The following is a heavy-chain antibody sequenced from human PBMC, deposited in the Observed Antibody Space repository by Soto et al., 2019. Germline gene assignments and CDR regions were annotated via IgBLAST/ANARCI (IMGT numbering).Heavy chain of an antibody. CDR3: ARNPSQRCGGDCFPGAFDI. D-gene: IGHD2-21*01. CDR1: GLTFSSYA. Sequence: GGSLRLSCAASGLTFSSYAMHWVRQAPGKGLEYVSAISSNGGSTYYANSVKGRFTISRDNSKNTLYLQMGSLRAEDMAVYYCARNPSQRCGGDCFPGAFDIWGQGTMVTVSS. V-gene: IGHV3-64*01. J-gene: IGHJ3*02. CDR2: ISSNGGST.